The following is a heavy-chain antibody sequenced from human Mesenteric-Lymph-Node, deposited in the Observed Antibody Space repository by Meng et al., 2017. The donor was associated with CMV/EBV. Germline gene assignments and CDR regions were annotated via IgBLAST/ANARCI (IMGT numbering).Heavy chain of an antibody. Sequence: GESLKISCAASGFTFSNYWMTWLRQAPGRGLELVAHIKEDGSEKYFVGSVKGRFTISRDNAKNSLYLQMNSLRAEDTALYYCAGGQIGDYYYGMDVWGQGTTVTVSS. CDR2: IKEDGSEK. J-gene: IGHJ6*02. CDR1: GFTFSNYW. CDR3: AGGQIGDYYYGMDV. D-gene: IGHD3-10*01. V-gene: IGHV3-7*01.